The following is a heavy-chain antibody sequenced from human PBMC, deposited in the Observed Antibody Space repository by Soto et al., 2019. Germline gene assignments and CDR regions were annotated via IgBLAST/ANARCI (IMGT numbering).Heavy chain of an antibody. V-gene: IGHV4-34*01. CDR2: INHSGST. J-gene: IGHJ6*04. D-gene: IGHD6-13*01. CDR3: ARGSQTGYPDV. Sequence: SETLSLTCAVYGGSFSGYYWSWIRQPPGKGLEWIGEINHSGSTNYNPSLKSRVNISVDTSKNQFSLKLSSVTAADTAVYYCARGSQTGYPDVWDKGTTVTVSS. CDR1: GGSFSGYY.